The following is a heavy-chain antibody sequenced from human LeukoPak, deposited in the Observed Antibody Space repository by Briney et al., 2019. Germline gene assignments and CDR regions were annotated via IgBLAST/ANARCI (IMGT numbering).Heavy chain of an antibody. Sequence: PGRSLRLSCTASGFTFGDYAMSWVRQAPGKGLDWVGFIRSKAYGGTTEYAASVKGRFTISRDDSKSIAYLQMNSLKTEDTAVYYCTRLGITIFGVVIIPGDYFDYWGQGTLVTVSS. CDR1: GFTFGDYA. D-gene: IGHD3-3*01. CDR3: TRLGITIFGVVIIPGDYFDY. J-gene: IGHJ4*02. CDR2: IRSKAYGGTT. V-gene: IGHV3-49*04.